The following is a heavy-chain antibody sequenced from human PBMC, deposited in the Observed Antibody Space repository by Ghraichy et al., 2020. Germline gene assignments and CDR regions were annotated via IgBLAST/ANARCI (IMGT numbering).Heavy chain of an antibody. CDR2: IYNSGST. D-gene: IGHD6-13*01. V-gene: IGHV4-59*01. CDR3: ARATSGTGPDY. J-gene: IGHJ4*01. CDR1: GGSISSYT. Sequence: SETLSLTCTVSGGSISSYTWSWIRQPPGKGLEWIGYIYNSGSTNYNPSLKSRVTISADTSKNQFSLKLNSVTAADPAVYYCARATSGTGPDYWGQGTLVTVSS.